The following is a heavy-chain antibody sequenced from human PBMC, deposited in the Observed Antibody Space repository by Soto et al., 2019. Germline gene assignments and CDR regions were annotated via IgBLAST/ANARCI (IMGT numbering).Heavy chain of an antibody. CDR1: GFTVNSNY. Sequence: EVQVLATGGGLIQPGGSLRLSCAASGFTVNSNYMSWVRQAPGEGLQWVSITNTGGNTYYPDSVKGRFTVSRDNSKNTLYLHRNSLRAEDTAVYYCAKGDSFILAVWGQGTTVRVYS. J-gene: IGHJ6*02. V-gene: IGHV3-53*02. D-gene: IGHD1-26*01. CDR2: TNTGGNT. CDR3: AKGDSFILAV.